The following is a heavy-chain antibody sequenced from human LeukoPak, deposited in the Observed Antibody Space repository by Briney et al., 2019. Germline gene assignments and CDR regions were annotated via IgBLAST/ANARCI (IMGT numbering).Heavy chain of an antibody. V-gene: IGHV3-48*03. CDR3: ARRLPYYGMDV. CDR2: IGGIGSIM. CDR1: GFTFSSYE. Sequence: GGSLRLSCAASGFTFSSYEIHWVRQAPGKGLEWVSKIGGIGSIMYADSVKGRFTISTDSAKSSVYLQMNSLRAEDTAVYYCARRLPYYGMDVWGQGTTVTVSS. J-gene: IGHJ6*02.